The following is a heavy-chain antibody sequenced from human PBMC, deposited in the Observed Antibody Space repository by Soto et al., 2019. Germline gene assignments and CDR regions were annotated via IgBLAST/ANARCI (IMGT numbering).Heavy chain of an antibody. J-gene: IGHJ4*02. CDR1: GFTFSSYG. V-gene: IGHV3-30*18. CDR3: AKGSSYQLLYPLDY. Sequence: QVQLVESGGGVVQPGRSLRLSCAASGFTFSSYGMHWVRQAPGKGLEWGAVISYDGSNKYYADSVKGRFTISRDNSKNTLYLQMNSLRAEDTAVYYCAKGSSYQLLYPLDYWGQGTLVTVSS. CDR2: ISYDGSNK. D-gene: IGHD2-2*02.